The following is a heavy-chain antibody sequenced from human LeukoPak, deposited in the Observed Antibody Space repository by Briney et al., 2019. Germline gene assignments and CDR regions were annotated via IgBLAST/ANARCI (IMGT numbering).Heavy chain of an antibody. J-gene: IGHJ4*02. CDR3: ASASSHRTAAGGDY. D-gene: IGHD6-13*01. V-gene: IGHV3-74*01. CDR1: GFTFSTYW. Sequence: GGSLRLSCAASGFTFSTYWMHWVRQAPGKGLVWVSRINGDGGSRNYADSVKGRFTISRDNAKNTLYLQMSSLRVEDTAVYYCASASSHRTAAGGDYWGQGTLITVST. CDR2: INGDGGSR.